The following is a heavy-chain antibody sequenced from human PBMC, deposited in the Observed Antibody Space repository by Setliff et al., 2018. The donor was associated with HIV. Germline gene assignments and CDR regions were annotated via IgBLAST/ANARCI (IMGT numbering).Heavy chain of an antibody. CDR1: GGSISSYY. V-gene: IGHV4-4*07. J-gene: IGHJ5*01. CDR2: IYTSGST. D-gene: IGHD2-2*01. CDR3: ARRAVQDGSVTSSNWFES. Sequence: SETLSLTCTVSGGSISSYYWSWIRQPAGKGLEWIGRIYTSGSTNYNPSLKSRVTMSVDTSKNQFSLKLSSVTAADTAVYYCARRAVQDGSVTSSNWFESWGQGTLVTVSS.